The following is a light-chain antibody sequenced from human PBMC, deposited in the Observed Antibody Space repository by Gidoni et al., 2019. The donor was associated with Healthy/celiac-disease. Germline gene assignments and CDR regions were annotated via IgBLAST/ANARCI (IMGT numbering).Light chain of an antibody. Sequence: EIVLTQSPSTLSLSPGERATLSCRASQRVSSYLALYQQKPGQAPRLLIYDASNMATGIPARFSVSGSGTDFTLTISILEPEDFAVYYCQQRSNWPPRLTFGGGTKVEIK. J-gene: IGKJ4*01. CDR1: QRVSSY. V-gene: IGKV3-11*01. CDR3: QQRSNWPPRLT. CDR2: DAS.